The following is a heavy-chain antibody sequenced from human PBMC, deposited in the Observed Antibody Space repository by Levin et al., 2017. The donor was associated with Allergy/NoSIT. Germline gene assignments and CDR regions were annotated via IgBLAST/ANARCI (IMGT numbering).Heavy chain of an antibody. CDR1: GFTFRSYA. D-gene: IGHD6-19*01. CDR2: ISYDGSNK. CDR3: ARDRSGQWLVPEFDY. Sequence: SCAASGFTFRSYAMHWVRQAPGKGLEWVAVISYDGSNKYYADSVKGRFTISRDNSKNTLYLQMNSLRAEDTAVYYCARDRSGQWLVPEFDYWGQGTLVTVSS. V-gene: IGHV3-30*04. J-gene: IGHJ4*02.